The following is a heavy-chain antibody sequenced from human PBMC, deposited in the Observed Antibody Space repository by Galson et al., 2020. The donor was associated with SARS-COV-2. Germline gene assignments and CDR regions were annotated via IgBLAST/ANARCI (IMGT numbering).Heavy chain of an antibody. J-gene: IGHJ6*02. V-gene: IGHV5-51*01. D-gene: IGHD3-3*01. CDR3: VRHGTSLDFPSISGMDV. Sequence: GESLKISCQISGYRFRDHYVGWVRQMPGKGLEWMGMISPSDSDTRYSPSFQGQVIISADMFTNTAHLQWRSLRASDTAIYYCVRHGTSLDFPSISGMDVWGQGTSVTVSS. CDR1: GYRFRDHY. CDR2: ISPSDSDT.